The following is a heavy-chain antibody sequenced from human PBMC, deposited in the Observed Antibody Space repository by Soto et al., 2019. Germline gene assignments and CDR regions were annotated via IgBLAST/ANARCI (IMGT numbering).Heavy chain of an antibody. D-gene: IGHD3-22*01. Sequence: SETLSLTCTVSGGSISSSSYYWGWIRQPPGKGLEWIGSIYYSGSTYYNPSLKSRVTISVDTSKNQFSLKLSSVTAADTAVYYCARHKAYYYDSSGYYYAPYYYYGMDVWGQGTTVTVSS. CDR3: ARHKAYYYDSSGYYYAPYYYYGMDV. CDR1: GGSISSSSYY. J-gene: IGHJ6*02. V-gene: IGHV4-39*01. CDR2: IYYSGST.